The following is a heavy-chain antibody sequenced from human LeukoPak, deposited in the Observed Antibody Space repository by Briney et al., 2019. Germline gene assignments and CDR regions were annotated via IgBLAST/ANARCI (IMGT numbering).Heavy chain of an antibody. CDR2: IKSKTDGGTT. Sequence: GGSLRLSCAASGFTFSNAWMSWVRQAPGKGLEWVGRIKSKTDGGTTDYAAPVKGRFTISRDDSKNTLYLQMNSLKTEDTAVYYCTTVGLKGLYDFWSGYPFDYWGQGTLVTVSS. J-gene: IGHJ4*02. D-gene: IGHD3-3*01. CDR3: TTVGLKGLYDFWSGYPFDY. V-gene: IGHV3-15*01. CDR1: GFTFSNAW.